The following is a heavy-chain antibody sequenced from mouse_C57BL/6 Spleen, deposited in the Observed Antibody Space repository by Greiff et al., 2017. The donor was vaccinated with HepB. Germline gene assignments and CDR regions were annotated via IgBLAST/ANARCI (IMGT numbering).Heavy chain of an antibody. CDR1: GFTFSDYG. J-gene: IGHJ1*03. CDR3: ARGGGYYGSSHWYFDV. Sequence: EVKVVESGGGLVKPGGSLKLSCAASGFTFSDYGMHWVRQAPEKGLEWVAYISSGSSTIYYADTVKGRFTISRDNAKNTLFLQMTSLRSEDTAMYYCARGGGYYGSSHWYFDVWGTGTTVTVSS. CDR2: ISSGSSTI. V-gene: IGHV5-17*01. D-gene: IGHD1-1*01.